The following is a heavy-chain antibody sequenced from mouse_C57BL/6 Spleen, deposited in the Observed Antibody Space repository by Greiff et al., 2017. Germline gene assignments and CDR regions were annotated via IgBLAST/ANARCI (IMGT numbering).Heavy chain of an antibody. V-gene: IGHV1-82*01. J-gene: IGHJ3*01. D-gene: IGHD2-2*01. CDR1: GYAFSSSW. Sequence: QVQLQQSGPELVKPGASVKISCKASGYAFSSSWMNWVKQRPGKGLEWIGRIYPGDGDPNYNGKFKGKATLTADKSSSTAYMQLSSLTSEDSAVYFCARWGGNDAWFAYWGQGTLVTVSA. CDR3: ARWGGNDAWFAY. CDR2: IYPGDGDP.